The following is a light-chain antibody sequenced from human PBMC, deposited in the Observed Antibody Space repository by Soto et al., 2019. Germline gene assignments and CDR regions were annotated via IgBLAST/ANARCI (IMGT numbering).Light chain of an antibody. CDR1: SSDVGTYKY. CDR2: EVS. V-gene: IGLV2-14*01. CDR3: SSYTSDV. J-gene: IGLJ1*01. Sequence: QSALTQPASVSGSPRQSITISCTGTSSDVGTYKYVSWYQQQPGKAPKLLIYEVSNRPSGVSNRFSGSKSGNTASLTISGLQAEDEADYYCSSYTSDVFGSGTKATV.